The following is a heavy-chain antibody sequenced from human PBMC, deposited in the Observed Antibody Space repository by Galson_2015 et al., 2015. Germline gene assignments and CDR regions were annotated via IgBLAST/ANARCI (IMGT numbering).Heavy chain of an antibody. Sequence: SLRLSCAGSRFTFSNYAMSWVRQAPGKGLEWVSVISGSGGSTYYADSVKGRFSISRDNSKNALYLQMNSLRAEDTAVYYCAKLATYDLLTGYYDNWGQGTLVTVSS. CDR3: AKLATYDLLTGYYDN. V-gene: IGHV3-23*01. CDR2: ISGSGGST. CDR1: RFTFSNYA. J-gene: IGHJ4*02. D-gene: IGHD3-9*01.